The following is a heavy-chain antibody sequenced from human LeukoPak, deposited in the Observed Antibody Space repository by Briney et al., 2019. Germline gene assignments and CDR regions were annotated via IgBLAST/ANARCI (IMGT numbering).Heavy chain of an antibody. D-gene: IGHD2-15*01. CDR1: GYNFPGYY. J-gene: IGHJ4*02. CDR2: INPTSGGT. V-gene: IGHV1-2*02. CDR3: ARSRLGYCSGGACYASDY. Sequence: SVKVSCKVSGYNFPGYYMHWVRQAPGQGLEWMGWINPTSGGTSYAQKFQGRVTMTRDTSISTAYMELSSLRSDDTAVYYCARSRLGYCSGGACYASDYWGQGTLVTVSS.